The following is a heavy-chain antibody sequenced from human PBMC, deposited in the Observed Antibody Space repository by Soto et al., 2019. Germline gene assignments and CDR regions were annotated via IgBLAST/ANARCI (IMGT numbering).Heavy chain of an antibody. J-gene: IGHJ4*02. CDR2: IIPIFGTA. D-gene: IGHD3-22*01. V-gene: IGHV1-69*13. Sequence: GFSVNRSRKAAGYAISGYVIGRGRQTPGQGLEWMGGIIPIFGTANYAQKFQGRVTITADESTSTAYMELSSLRSEDTAVYYCASLPQGSGYYYFDYWGQRTLVTVSS. CDR1: GYAISGYV. CDR3: ASLPQGSGYYYFDY.